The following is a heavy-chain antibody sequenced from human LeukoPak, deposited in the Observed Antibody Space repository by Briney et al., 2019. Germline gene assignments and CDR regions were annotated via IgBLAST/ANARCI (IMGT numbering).Heavy chain of an antibody. Sequence: GGSLSLACEASGFTFSSYALRWVRRAPGKGLEWVSAISGSGGSTYYADSVKGRFTVSRDNSKNTLYLQMNSLRAEDTAVYYCARSSGWPYYFDYWGQGTLVTVSS. CDR2: ISGSGGST. CDR3: ARSSGWPYYFDY. CDR1: GFTFSSYA. D-gene: IGHD6-19*01. V-gene: IGHV3-23*01. J-gene: IGHJ4*02.